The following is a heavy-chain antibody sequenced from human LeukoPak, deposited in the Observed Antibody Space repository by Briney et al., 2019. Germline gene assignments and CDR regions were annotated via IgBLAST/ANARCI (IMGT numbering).Heavy chain of an antibody. V-gene: IGHV3-15*01. CDR1: GFTFSNAW. CDR3: THYYGLGLFDY. CDR2: IKSKTDGGTI. Sequence: PGGSLRLSCAASGFTFSNAWMSWVRQAPGKGLEWVGRIKSKTDGGTIDYAAPVKGRFTISRDESRNTLYLQMNSLKTEDTAVYYCTHYYGLGLFDYWGQGTLVTVSS. J-gene: IGHJ4*02. D-gene: IGHD3-10*01.